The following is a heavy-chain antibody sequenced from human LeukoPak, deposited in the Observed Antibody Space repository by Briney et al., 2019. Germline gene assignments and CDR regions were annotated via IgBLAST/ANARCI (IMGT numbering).Heavy chain of an antibody. CDR1: GFSFSDYG. J-gene: IGHJ4*02. Sequence: TGGSLRLSCAASGFSFSDYGMHWVRQAPGKGLEWVAIIWFDGSNKYYADSVEGRFTVSRDNSKYTLNLQMNSLRDEDTAVYYCARDDSSEVYWGQGTLVTVSS. D-gene: IGHD6-19*01. V-gene: IGHV3-33*01. CDR3: ARDDSSEVY. CDR2: IWFDGSNK.